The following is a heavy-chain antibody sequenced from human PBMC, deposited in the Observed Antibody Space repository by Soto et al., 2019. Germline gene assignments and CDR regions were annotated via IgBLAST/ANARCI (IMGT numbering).Heavy chain of an antibody. CDR3: AKSLGYCSGGSCPADY. D-gene: IGHD2-15*01. J-gene: IGHJ4*02. Sequence: GGSLRLSRAASGFTFSSYGMHWVRQAPGKGLEWVAVISYDGSNKYYADSVKGRFTISRDNSKNTLYLQMNSLRAEDTAVYYCAKSLGYCSGGSCPADYWGQGTLVTVSS. CDR1: GFTFSSYG. CDR2: ISYDGSNK. V-gene: IGHV3-30*18.